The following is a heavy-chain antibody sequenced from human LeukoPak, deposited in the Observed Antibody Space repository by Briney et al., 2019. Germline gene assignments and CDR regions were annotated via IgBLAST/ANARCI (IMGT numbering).Heavy chain of an antibody. CDR1: AYSISSGYY. V-gene: IGHV4-38-2*02. Sequence: PSETLSLTCTVSAYSISSGYYWSWIRQPPGKGLEWIGYIYYSGSTNYNPSLKSRVTISVDTSKNQFSLKLSSVTAADTAVYYCARRVHCSGGSCYLDYWGQGTLVTVSP. CDR3: ARRVHCSGGSCYLDY. D-gene: IGHD2-15*01. J-gene: IGHJ4*02. CDR2: IYYSGST.